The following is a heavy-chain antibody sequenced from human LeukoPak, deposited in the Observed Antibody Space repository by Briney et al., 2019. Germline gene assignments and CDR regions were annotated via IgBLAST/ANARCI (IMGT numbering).Heavy chain of an antibody. CDR3: ARDHSLEYGNWFDP. V-gene: IGHV3-30*04. J-gene: IGHJ5*02. D-gene: IGHD3-3*01. CDR1: GFTFSSYA. Sequence: GGSLRLSCAASGFTFSSYAMHWVRQPPGKWLEWVATISYDGSTKYYTDSVKGRFTISRDNSKNTLYLQMNSLRTEDTALYYCARDHSLEYGNWFDPWGQGTLVTVSS. CDR2: ISYDGSTK.